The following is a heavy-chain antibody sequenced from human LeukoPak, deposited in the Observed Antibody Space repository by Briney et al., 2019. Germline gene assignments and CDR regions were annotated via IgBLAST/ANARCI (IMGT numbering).Heavy chain of an antibody. J-gene: IGHJ4*02. V-gene: IGHV4-59*08. Sequence: PSETLSLTCTVSGGFISNYYWSWVRQTPGKGLEWIGHINYSGNTYYNPSLKRRVTMSVGTSKNQFSLNLRSVTAADTAVYYCARGGQYSGSYGPAVPLDTSFDYWGQGTLVTVSS. D-gene: IGHD1-26*01. CDR1: GGFISNYY. CDR2: INYSGNT. CDR3: ARGGQYSGSYGPAVPLDTSFDY.